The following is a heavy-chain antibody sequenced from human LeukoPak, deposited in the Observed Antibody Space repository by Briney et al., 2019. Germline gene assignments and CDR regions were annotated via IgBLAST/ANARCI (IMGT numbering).Heavy chain of an antibody. Sequence: GASVKVSCKASGYTFTSYGISWVRQAPGQGLEWMGWISAYNGNTSYAQKLQGRVTMTTDTSTSTAYMELRSLRSDDTAVYYCARADYDFWSGYSPADCWGQGTLVTVSS. V-gene: IGHV1-18*01. CDR3: ARADYDFWSGYSPADC. J-gene: IGHJ4*02. CDR1: GYTFTSYG. D-gene: IGHD3-3*01. CDR2: ISAYNGNT.